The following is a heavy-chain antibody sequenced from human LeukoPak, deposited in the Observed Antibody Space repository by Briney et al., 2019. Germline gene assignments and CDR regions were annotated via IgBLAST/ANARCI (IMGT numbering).Heavy chain of an antibody. CDR1: GYTFSRHG. CDR2: VWYDGGNR. D-gene: IGHD6-13*01. CDR3: ARQQLVHYYYYYSMDV. J-gene: IGHJ6*03. Sequence: GGSLRLSCAASGYTFSRHGIHWVRQAPGKGLEGVAVVWYDGGNRDYADSVKGRFTISRDNSKNTLYLQMNSLRAEDTAVYYCARQQLVHYYYYYSMDVWGKGTTVTVSS. V-gene: IGHV3-30*02.